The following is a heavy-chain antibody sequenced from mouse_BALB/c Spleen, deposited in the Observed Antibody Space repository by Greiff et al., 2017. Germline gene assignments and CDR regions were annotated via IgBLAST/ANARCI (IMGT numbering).Heavy chain of an antibody. CDR3: ARDDDYGYWYFDV. CDR2: IWAGGST. Sequence: VQRVESGPGLVAPSQSLSITCTVSGFSLTSYGVHWVRQPPGKGLEWLGVIWAGGSTNYNSALMSRLSISKDNSKSQVFLKMNSLQTDDTAMYYCARDDDYGYWYFDVWGAGTTVTVSS. CDR1: GFSLTSYG. D-gene: IGHD1-1*02. V-gene: IGHV2-9*02. J-gene: IGHJ1*01.